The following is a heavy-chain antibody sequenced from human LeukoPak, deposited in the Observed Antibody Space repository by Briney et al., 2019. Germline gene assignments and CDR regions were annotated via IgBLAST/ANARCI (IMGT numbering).Heavy chain of an antibody. D-gene: IGHD6-19*01. CDR2: ISIGSTYI. Sequence: PGGSLRLSCAASGFTVSNNYMNWVRQAPGKGLEWISTISIGSTYIYYAESAKGRFTISRDNAKNSLYLQMNSLRVEDTAVYYCARDRYGDSSGARDYWGQGTLVTVSS. J-gene: IGHJ4*02. CDR1: GFTVSNNY. CDR3: ARDRYGDSSGARDY. V-gene: IGHV3-21*01.